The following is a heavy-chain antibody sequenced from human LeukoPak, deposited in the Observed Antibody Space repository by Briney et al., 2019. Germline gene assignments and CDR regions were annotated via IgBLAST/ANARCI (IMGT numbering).Heavy chain of an antibody. Sequence: PSETLSLTCTVSGGSISSYYWSWIRQPAGKGLEWIGRIYTSGSTNYNPSLKSRVTMSVDTSKNQFSLKLSSVTAADTAVYYCAREPIQLWLESSWYFDLWGRGTLVTVSS. J-gene: IGHJ2*01. V-gene: IGHV4-4*07. CDR3: AREPIQLWLESSWYFDL. CDR2: IYTSGST. CDR1: GGSISSYY. D-gene: IGHD5-18*01.